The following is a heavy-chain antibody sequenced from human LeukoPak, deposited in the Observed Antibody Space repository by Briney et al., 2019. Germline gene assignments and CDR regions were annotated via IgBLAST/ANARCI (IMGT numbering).Heavy chain of an antibody. J-gene: IGHJ4*02. CDR2: ISYSGYT. CDR1: GDSVSSRTYY. Sequence: SETLSLTCTVSGDSVSSRTYYWSWIRQPAGKGLEWLGFISYSGYTKYNPSLGSRITISVDTSRNQFSLKLSSVTAADTAVCYCARVNTVTAGVLWYFDYWGQGTLVTVSS. CDR3: ARVNTVTAGVLWYFDY. V-gene: IGHV4-61*01. D-gene: IGHD4-17*01.